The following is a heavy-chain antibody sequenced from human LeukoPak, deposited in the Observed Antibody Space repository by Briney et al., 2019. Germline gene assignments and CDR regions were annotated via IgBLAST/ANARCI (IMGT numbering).Heavy chain of an antibody. D-gene: IGHD5-24*01. CDR1: GFTFTTYW. J-gene: IGHJ5*01. CDR3: ARDGGGYDS. Sequence: GGSLRLSCAASGFTFTTYWMSWVRQTPEKGLEWVANIKEDGSRDYYVDSVKGRFTISRDNAKNLLYLQMRSLRAEDTAIYYRARDGGGYDSWGQGTLVTVSS. V-gene: IGHV3-7*01. CDR2: IKEDGSRD.